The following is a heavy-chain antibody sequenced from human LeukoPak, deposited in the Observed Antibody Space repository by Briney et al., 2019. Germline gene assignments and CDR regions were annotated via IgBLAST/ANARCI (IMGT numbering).Heavy chain of an antibody. V-gene: IGHV3-21*01. CDR2: ITSSSSYT. J-gene: IGHJ6*03. D-gene: IGHD1-1*01. CDR1: GITFSNYN. Sequence: GGSLRLSCAAPGITFSNYNMNWVRQAPGKGLEWISAITSSSSYTFYADSVKGGFTISRDNAPNSLYLQMNSLRVEDTAIYYCARDPYNGSQNEGYYYNYMDVWGKGTTVTISS. CDR3: ARDPYNGSQNEGYYYNYMDV.